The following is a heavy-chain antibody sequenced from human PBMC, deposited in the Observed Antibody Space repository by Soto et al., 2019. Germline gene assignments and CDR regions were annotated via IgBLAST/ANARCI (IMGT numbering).Heavy chain of an antibody. V-gene: IGHV4-34*01. CDR3: ARDFGDHRISD. CDR1: GGSFSGYY. D-gene: IGHD4-17*01. CDR2: INHSGST. Sequence: SETLSLTCAVYGGSFSGYYWSWIRQPPGKGLEWIGEINHSGSTNYNPSLKSRVTISGDTSKSQFSLKLTSVTAADTAIYYCARDFGDHRISDWGQGTLVTVSS. J-gene: IGHJ4*02.